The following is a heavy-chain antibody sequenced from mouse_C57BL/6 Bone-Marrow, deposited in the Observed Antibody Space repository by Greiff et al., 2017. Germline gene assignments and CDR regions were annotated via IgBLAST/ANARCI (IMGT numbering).Heavy chain of an antibody. V-gene: IGHV1-19*01. CDR3: AREWYWYGDV. CDR1: GYTFTDYY. Sequence: EVQLQQSGPVLVKPGASVKMSCKASGYTFTDYYMNWVKQSHGKSLEWIGVINPYNGGTSYNQKFKGKATLTVDKSSSTAYMELNSLTSEDSAVYYCAREWYWYGDVWGTGTTVTVSS. J-gene: IGHJ1*03. CDR2: INPYNGGT. D-gene: IGHD1-3*01.